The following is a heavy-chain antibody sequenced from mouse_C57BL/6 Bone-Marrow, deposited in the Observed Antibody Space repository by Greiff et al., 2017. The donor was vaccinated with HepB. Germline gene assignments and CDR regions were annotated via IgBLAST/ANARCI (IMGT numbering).Heavy chain of an antibody. J-gene: IGHJ2*01. CDR2: ISDGGSYT. Sequence: EVKLMESGGGLVKPGGSLKLSCAASGFTFSSYAMSWVRQTPEKRLEWVATISDGGSYTYYPDNVKGRFTISRDNAKNNLYLQMSHLKSEDTAMYYCSRGRSGGENYFDYGGQGTTLTVSS. V-gene: IGHV5-4*03. CDR1: GFTFSSYA. CDR3: SRGRSGGENYFDY.